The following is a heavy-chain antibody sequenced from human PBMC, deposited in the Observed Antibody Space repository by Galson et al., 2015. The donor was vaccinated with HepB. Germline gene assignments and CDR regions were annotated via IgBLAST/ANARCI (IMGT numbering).Heavy chain of an antibody. Sequence: SLRLSCAASGLTVSSNYLSWVRQGPGKGLEWVSTLYSGGSTYYADSVRGRFTISRDNSKNTLYLQMNSLRAEDTAVYYCARDHDYFDYWGQGALVTVSS. J-gene: IGHJ4*02. CDR2: LYSGGST. CDR1: GLTVSSNY. V-gene: IGHV3-66*01. CDR3: ARDHDYFDY.